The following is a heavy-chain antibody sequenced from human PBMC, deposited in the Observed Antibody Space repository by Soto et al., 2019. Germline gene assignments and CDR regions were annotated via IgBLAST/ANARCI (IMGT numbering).Heavy chain of an antibody. V-gene: IGHV1-8*01. CDR1: GYTFTSYD. D-gene: IGHD2-21*01. Sequence: ASVKVSCKASGYTFTSYDINWVRQATGQGLEWMGWMNPNSGNTGYAQKFQGRVTMTRNTSISTAYMELSSLRSEDTAVYYCARCYSGGGYYYYYGMDVWGQGTTVTVSS. J-gene: IGHJ6*02. CDR3: ARCYSGGGYYYYYGMDV. CDR2: MNPNSGNT.